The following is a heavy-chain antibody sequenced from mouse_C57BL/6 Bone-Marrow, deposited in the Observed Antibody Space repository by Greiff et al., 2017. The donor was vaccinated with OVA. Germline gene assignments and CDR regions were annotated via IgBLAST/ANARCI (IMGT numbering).Heavy chain of an antibody. Sequence: VQLQQPGAELVKPGASVKLSCKASGYTFTSYWMHWVKQRPGQGLEWIGMIYPNSGSTNYNEKFKSKATLTVDKSSSTAYMPLSSLTSEDSAVYCCASKGAAQVPWFAYWGKGTLVTVSA. CDR2: IYPNSGST. V-gene: IGHV1-64*01. CDR3: ASKGAAQVPWFAY. D-gene: IGHD3-2*02. J-gene: IGHJ3*01. CDR1: GYTFTSYW.